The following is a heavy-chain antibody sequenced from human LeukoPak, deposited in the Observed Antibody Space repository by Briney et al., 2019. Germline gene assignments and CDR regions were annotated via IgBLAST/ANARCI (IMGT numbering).Heavy chain of an antibody. CDR2: INSDDSRT. V-gene: IGHV3-74*01. J-gene: IGHJ5*02. CDR1: GFTFSAFW. CDR3: ARDIGATNWFDP. D-gene: IGHD1-26*01. Sequence: PGGSLRLSCAASGFTFSAFWMHWVRQAPGKGLVWVSRINSDDSRTTYADSVKGRFTISRDNAKNTLYLQMNSLRAEDTAVYYCARDIGATNWFDPWGQGTLVTVSS.